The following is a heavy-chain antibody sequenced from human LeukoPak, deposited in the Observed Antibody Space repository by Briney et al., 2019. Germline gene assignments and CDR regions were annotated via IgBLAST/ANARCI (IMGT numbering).Heavy chain of an antibody. Sequence: GGCLRLSCAASGFTFSSYAMSWVRQAPGKGLEWVSAISGSGYSTYYTDPVKGRFANARDNSKNTLYLQMNSLRADDTAVYYCAKDPRGDCSGGSCYYLDYWGQGTLVTVSS. CDR3: AKDPRGDCSGGSCYYLDY. CDR1: GFTFSSYA. CDR2: ISGSGYST. V-gene: IGHV3-23*01. J-gene: IGHJ4*02. D-gene: IGHD2-15*01.